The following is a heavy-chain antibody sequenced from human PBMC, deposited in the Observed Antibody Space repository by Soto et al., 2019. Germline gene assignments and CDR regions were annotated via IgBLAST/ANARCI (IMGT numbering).Heavy chain of an antibody. CDR2: IYYTGVT. CDR3: ARDDSSTANCLDP. D-gene: IGHD2-2*01. CDR1: GASLHIGVYY. Sequence: SETLSLTCTVSGASLHIGVYYWAWIRQNPGKVLEWIGYIYYTGVTYYNPSLGSRVNISVDTSKNQFSLELTSVTAADTAVYYCARDDSSTANCLDPWGQGLLVTFSS. V-gene: IGHV4-31*03. J-gene: IGHJ5*02.